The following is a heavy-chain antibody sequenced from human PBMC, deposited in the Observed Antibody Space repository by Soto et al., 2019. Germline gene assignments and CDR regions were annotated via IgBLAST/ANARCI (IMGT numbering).Heavy chain of an antibody. CDR2: MSGSGGST. CDR1: GFTFSSYA. Sequence: EVQLLESGGGLVQPGGSLRLSCAASGFTFSSYAMSWVRQAPGTGLEWVSVMSGSGGSTYYADSVMGRFTISRDNSKDALYLQIDSLSAEDTGVDYCAKLLWSYYYYGMDVWGQGTTVTVCS. CDR3: AKLLWSYYYYGMDV. V-gene: IGHV3-23*01. D-gene: IGHD3-10*01. J-gene: IGHJ6*02.